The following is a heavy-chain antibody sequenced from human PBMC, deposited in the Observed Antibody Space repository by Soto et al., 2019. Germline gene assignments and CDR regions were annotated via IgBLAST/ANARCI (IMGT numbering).Heavy chain of an antibody. J-gene: IGHJ4*02. V-gene: IGHV3-48*02. CDR1: GFGLRDYS. Sequence: PGGSLRLSCAASGFGLRDYSLNWVRQAPGKGLEWVSYISSSGSTIYYSASVKGRFTISTDIAKNSMYLQMNSLRDEDTALYYCARDLSDYAGYYFDNWGQGTLVTVSS. CDR3: ARDLSDYAGYYFDN. CDR2: ISSSGSTI. D-gene: IGHD1-26*01.